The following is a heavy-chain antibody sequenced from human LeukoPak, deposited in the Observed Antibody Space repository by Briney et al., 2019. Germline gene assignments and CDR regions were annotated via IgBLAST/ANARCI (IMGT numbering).Heavy chain of an antibody. CDR3: VRDDVST. CDR1: GYTFTGYY. CDR2: INPNSGGT. J-gene: IGHJ5*02. Sequence: ASVKVSCKTSGYTFTGYYIHWVRQAPGQGLEWMGWINPNSGGTNYAQNFQGRVTMTRDTSIRTAYMELSRLRSDDTAVYYCVRDDVSTWGQGTLVTVSS. V-gene: IGHV1-2*02.